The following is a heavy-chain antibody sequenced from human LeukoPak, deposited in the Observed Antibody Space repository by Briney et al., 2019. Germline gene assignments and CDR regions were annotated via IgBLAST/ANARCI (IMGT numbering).Heavy chain of an antibody. V-gene: IGHV4-38-2*02. CDR2: IYHSGST. J-gene: IGHJ5*02. D-gene: IGHD6-13*01. Sequence: TLSLTCTVSGYSISSGYYWGWIRQPPGKGLEWIGSIYHSGSTYYNPSLKSRVTISVDTSKNQFSLKLSSVTAADTAVYFCARAYSSSWYFNWFDPWGQGTLVTVSS. CDR1: GYSISSGYY. CDR3: ARAYSSSWYFNWFDP.